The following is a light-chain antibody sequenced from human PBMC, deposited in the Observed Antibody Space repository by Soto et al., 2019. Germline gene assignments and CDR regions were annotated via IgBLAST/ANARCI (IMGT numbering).Light chain of an antibody. CDR1: QGISSY. CDR3: QQYYSYPLT. V-gene: IGKV1-8*01. CDR2: AAS. Sequence: AIRMTQSPSSFSASTGDRVTITCRASQGISSYLAWYQQKPGKAPKLLIYAASTLQSGVPSRFSGSGSGTYFTLTISCLQSEDFATYYCQQYYSYPLTFGPGTNVDIK. J-gene: IGKJ3*01.